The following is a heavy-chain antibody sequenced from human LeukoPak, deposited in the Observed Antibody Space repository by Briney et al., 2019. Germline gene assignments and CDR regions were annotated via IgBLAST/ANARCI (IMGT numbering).Heavy chain of an antibody. CDR1: GYTFTGYH. CDR3: ARPYCSSTSCYYVY. Sequence: ASVKVSCKASGYTFTGYHMHWVRQAPGQGLEWMGWTNPNSGGTNYAQKFQGRVTMTRDTSISTAYMELSRLRSDDTAVYYCARPYCSSTSCYYVYWGQGTLVTVSS. V-gene: IGHV1-2*02. J-gene: IGHJ4*02. CDR2: TNPNSGGT. D-gene: IGHD2-2*01.